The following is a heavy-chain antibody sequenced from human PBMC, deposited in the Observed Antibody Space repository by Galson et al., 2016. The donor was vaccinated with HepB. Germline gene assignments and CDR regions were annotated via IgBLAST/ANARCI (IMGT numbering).Heavy chain of an antibody. V-gene: IGHV6-1*01. J-gene: IGHJ4*02. CDR2: TYYRSKWYD. D-gene: IGHD1-14*01. CDR1: GDSVSGNGAAA. CDR3: ARGTRNAFDY. Sequence: CAISGDSVSGNGAAAWNWFRQSPSRGLEWLGRTYYRSKWYDEYALSVTSRITISPDTSKNQFSLQLNSVTPEDAAVYFCARGTRNAFDYWGQGTLVTVSS.